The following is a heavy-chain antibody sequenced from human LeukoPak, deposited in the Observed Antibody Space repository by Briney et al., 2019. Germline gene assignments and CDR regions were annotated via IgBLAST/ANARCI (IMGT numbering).Heavy chain of an antibody. J-gene: IGHJ4*02. Sequence: SETLSLTCTVSGGSISSSSYYWGWIRPPPGKGLEWIGSIYYSGSTYYNPSLKSRVTISVDTSKNQFSLKLSSVTAADTAVYYCARDGGHSYGSPFPPDYWGQGTLVTVSS. CDR3: ARDGGHSYGSPFPPDY. CDR1: GGSISSSSYY. D-gene: IGHD5-18*01. V-gene: IGHV4-39*07. CDR2: IYYSGST.